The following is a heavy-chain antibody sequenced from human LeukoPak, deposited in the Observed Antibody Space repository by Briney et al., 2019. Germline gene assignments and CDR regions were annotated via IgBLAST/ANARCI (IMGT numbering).Heavy chain of an antibody. V-gene: IGHV3-53*01. D-gene: IGHD3-16*01. CDR3: VTRLA. J-gene: IGHJ5*02. CDR1: GFTVSSNY. Sequence: GGSLRLSCAASGFTVSSNYMSWVRQTPGKGLDWVSMIYSGGSTNYADSVKGRFTISRDSSKNTLYLQMNSLRAEDTAVYYCVTRLAWGQGTLVTVSS. CDR2: IYSGGST.